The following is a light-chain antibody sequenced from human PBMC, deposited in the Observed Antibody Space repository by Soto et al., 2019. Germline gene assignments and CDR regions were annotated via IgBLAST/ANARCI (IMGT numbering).Light chain of an antibody. Sequence: QSALTQPASVSGSPGQSITISCTGTSSDVGGYNYVSWYQQHPGKAPKLMIYDVSNRPSGVSNRFSGSKSGXTASLTISGLQAEDEADYYCSSYTSSSTVVFGGGTKLTVL. CDR2: DVS. CDR1: SSDVGGYNY. J-gene: IGLJ2*01. CDR3: SSYTSSSTVV. V-gene: IGLV2-14*01.